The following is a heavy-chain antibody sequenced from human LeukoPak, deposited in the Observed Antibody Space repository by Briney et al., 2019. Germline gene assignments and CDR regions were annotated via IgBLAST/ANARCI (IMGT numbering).Heavy chain of an antibody. CDR2: INHSGST. CDR1: GGSFSGYY. CDR3: ARLEMATITVAAYFDY. J-gene: IGHJ4*02. V-gene: IGHV4-34*01. D-gene: IGHD5-24*01. Sequence: SETLSLTCAVYGGSFSGYYWSWIRQPPGKGLEWIGEINHSGSTNYNPSLESRVTISVDTSKNQFSLKLSSVTAADTAVYYCARLEMATITVAAYFDYWGQGTLVTVSS.